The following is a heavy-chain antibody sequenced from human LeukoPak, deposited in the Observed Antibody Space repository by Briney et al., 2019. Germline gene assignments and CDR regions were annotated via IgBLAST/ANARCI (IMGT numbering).Heavy chain of an antibody. Sequence: GESLQISCQGSGYSFTSYWIGWVRQMPGKGLEWMGIIYPGDSDTRYSPSFQGQVTISADKSISTAYLQWSSLKASDTAMYYCARSAVPAAVTTFDYWGQGTLVTVSS. CDR3: ARSAVPAAVTTFDY. CDR1: GYSFTSYW. V-gene: IGHV5-51*01. D-gene: IGHD2-2*01. CDR2: IYPGDSDT. J-gene: IGHJ4*02.